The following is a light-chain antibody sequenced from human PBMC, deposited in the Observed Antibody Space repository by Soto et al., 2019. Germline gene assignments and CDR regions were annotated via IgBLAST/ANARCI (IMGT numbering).Light chain of an antibody. CDR3: ATWDGSLPGEV. V-gene: IGLV1-51*01. CDR1: SSNIGNNY. Sequence: QSVLTQPPSVSAAPGQTVTISCSGSSSNIGNNYVSWYQQLPGTAPKLLIYDNNKRPSGIPDRFSGSKSGTSGTLEITGLQTGDEADYYCATWDGSLPGEVFGGGTKLTVL. CDR2: DNN. J-gene: IGLJ2*01.